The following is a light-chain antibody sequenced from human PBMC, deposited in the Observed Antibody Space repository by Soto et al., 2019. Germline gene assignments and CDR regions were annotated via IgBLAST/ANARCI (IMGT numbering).Light chain of an antibody. V-gene: IGKV2-24*01. CDR1: QSLVHRDGNTY. Sequence: DIVMPQTPLSSPVTLGQPASISCRSSQSLVHRDGNTYFIWLQQRPGQPPIHLIYKISNRFSGVPDRLSGSGGDTGFTLKITRVEAEDVVVDYCMQATHSPWTFGQGTKVEI. CDR2: KIS. CDR3: MQATHSPWT. J-gene: IGKJ1*01.